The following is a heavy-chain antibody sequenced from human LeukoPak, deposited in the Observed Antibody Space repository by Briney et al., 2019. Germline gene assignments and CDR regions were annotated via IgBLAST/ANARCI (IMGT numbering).Heavy chain of an antibody. J-gene: IGHJ4*02. V-gene: IGHV3-23*01. D-gene: IGHD6-19*01. Sequence: GGSLRLSCAASGFTFSSYSMNWVRQAPGKGLEWVSAISGSGGSTYYADSVKGRFTISRDNSKNTLYLQMNSLRAEDTAVYYCAKGSSAIAVAGTVDYWGQGTLVTVSS. CDR1: GFTFSSYS. CDR2: ISGSGGST. CDR3: AKGSSAIAVAGTVDY.